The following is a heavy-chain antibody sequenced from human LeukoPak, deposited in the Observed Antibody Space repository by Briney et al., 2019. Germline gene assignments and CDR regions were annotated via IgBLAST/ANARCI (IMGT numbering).Heavy chain of an antibody. CDR3: ARAPGIATTFDY. Sequence: PSETLSLTCTVSGGSISSGGYYWSWIRQPPGKGLEWIGYMYDSGSTDYNPSLKSRVSISADRSKNQFSLKLSSVTAADTAVYYCARAPGIATTFDYWGQGTLVTVSS. CDR2: MYDSGST. D-gene: IGHD6-13*01. CDR1: GGSISSGGYY. V-gene: IGHV4-30-2*01. J-gene: IGHJ4*02.